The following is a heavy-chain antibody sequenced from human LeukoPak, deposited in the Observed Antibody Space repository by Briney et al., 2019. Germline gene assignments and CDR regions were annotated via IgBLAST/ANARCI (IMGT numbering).Heavy chain of an antibody. Sequence: ASVKVSCKASGYTFTGYYMYWVRQAPGQGLEWMGWINPNSGGTNYAQKFQGRVTMTRDTSITTVYMDLSRLRSDDTAVYYCARRYYDSSGYYYCPWGQGTLVTVSS. J-gene: IGHJ5*02. CDR1: GYTFTGYY. V-gene: IGHV1-2*02. CDR3: ARRYYDSSGYYYCP. D-gene: IGHD3-22*01. CDR2: INPNSGGT.